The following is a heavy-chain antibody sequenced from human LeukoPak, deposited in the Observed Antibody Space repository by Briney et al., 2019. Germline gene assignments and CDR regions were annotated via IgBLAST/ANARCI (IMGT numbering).Heavy chain of an antibody. D-gene: IGHD3-9*01. CDR3: AETGWHDILIDYHQPFDY. CDR2: ISGSGDNT. J-gene: IGHJ4*02. CDR1: GFTFSNYV. Sequence: PGGSLRLSCAASGFTFSNYVMNWVRQAPGKGLEWVSAISGSGDNTYYADSVKGRFTISSDNSKNTLCLHMNSLRADDTAVYYGAETGWHDILIDYHQPFDYWGQGTLVTVSS. V-gene: IGHV3-23*01.